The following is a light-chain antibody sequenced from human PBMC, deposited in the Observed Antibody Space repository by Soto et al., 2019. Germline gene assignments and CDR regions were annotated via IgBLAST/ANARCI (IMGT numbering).Light chain of an antibody. J-gene: IGKJ3*01. CDR1: QSVHSR. CDR2: GAS. V-gene: IGKV3-15*01. Sequence: EIVMTQSPAALSVSPGDAATLSCRASQSVHSRLAWYQQKPGQAPRLLIYGASTRASGIPARFRGSGSGTEFTLTISSLQSEDFAVYYCQQAATFGPGTKVDIK. CDR3: QQAAT.